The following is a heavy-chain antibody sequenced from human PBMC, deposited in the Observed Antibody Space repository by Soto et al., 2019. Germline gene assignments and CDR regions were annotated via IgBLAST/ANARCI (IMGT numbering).Heavy chain of an antibody. Sequence: QLQLQESGPGLVKPSETLSLTCTVSGGSISSSSYYWGWIRQPLGKGLEGIGSIYYSGSTFYNPSLKRRVTISVDTSKNQFSLKLSSVTAADTAVYYCARHTWGRQRGWFDPWGQGTLVTVSS. J-gene: IGHJ5*02. D-gene: IGHD2-2*01. CDR3: ARHTWGRQRGWFDP. CDR2: IYYSGST. V-gene: IGHV4-39*01. CDR1: GGSISSSSYY.